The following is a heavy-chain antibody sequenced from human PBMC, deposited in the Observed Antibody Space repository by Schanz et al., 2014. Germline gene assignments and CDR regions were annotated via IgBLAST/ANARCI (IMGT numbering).Heavy chain of an antibody. Sequence: EVQLVESGGDLVQPGGSQRLSCAASGFIVSSTYMTWVRQAPGKGLEWVSIIYSGVSTYYADSVKGRFTISRDNSKNTVYLQMNSLRGEGTGMYYCARGETVAGLDYWGRGTLVTVSS. CDR2: IYSGVST. J-gene: IGHJ4*02. CDR1: GFIVSSTY. CDR3: ARGETVAGLDY. V-gene: IGHV3-66*01. D-gene: IGHD1-26*01.